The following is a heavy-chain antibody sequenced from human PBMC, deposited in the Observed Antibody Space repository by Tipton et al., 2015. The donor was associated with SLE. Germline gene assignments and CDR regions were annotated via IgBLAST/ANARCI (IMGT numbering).Heavy chain of an antibody. J-gene: IGHJ6*02. CDR1: GGPLGRYY. V-gene: IGHV4-59*01. D-gene: IGHD3-16*01. CDR2: IYDLGKT. CDR3: ARGELRLITPRMRYFSGLNV. Sequence: TLSLTCTVSGGPLGRYYWAWIRQSPGKGLQWIGFIYDLGKTNVNPSLESRLTISVDSSKNQFSLRLNSVTAADSAVYFCARGELRLITPRMRYFSGLNVWGQGTTVTVSS.